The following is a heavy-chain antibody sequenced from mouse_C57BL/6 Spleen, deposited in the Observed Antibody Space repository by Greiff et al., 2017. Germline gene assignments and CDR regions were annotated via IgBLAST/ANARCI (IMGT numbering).Heavy chain of an antibody. CDR1: GYTFTSYW. CDR2: IYPGSGST. Sequence: QVQLKQPGAELVKPGASVKMSCKASGYTFTSYWITWVKQRPGQGLEWIGDIYPGSGSTNYNEKFKSKATLTVDTSSSTAYMQLSSLTSEDAAVYYCAREGDYSFAYWGQGTLVTVSA. CDR3: AREGDYSFAY. D-gene: IGHD1-1*01. J-gene: IGHJ3*01. V-gene: IGHV1-55*01.